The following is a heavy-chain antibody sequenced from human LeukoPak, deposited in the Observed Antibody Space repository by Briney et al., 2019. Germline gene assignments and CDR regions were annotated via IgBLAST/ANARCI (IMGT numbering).Heavy chain of an antibody. J-gene: IGHJ6*03. CDR3: ARRPYYYGSGSYYCYYMDV. V-gene: IGHV4-61*02. CDR2: IYTSGST. Sequence: SETLSLTCTVSGGSISSGSYYWSWIRQPAGKGLEWIGRIYTSGSTNYNPSLKSRVTISVDTSKNQFSLKLSSVTAADTAVYYCARRPYYYGSGSYYCYYMDVWGKGTTVTVSS. CDR1: GGSISSGSYY. D-gene: IGHD3-10*01.